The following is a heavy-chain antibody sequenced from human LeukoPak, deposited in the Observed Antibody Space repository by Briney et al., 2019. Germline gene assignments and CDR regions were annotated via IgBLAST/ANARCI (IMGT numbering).Heavy chain of an antibody. V-gene: IGHV3-23*01. CDR1: TLTFSPYA. J-gene: IGHJ5*02. CDR2: ISGSGGSA. CDR3: ARDLLRAHYYDLTEEFNWFDP. D-gene: IGHD3-22*01. Sequence: GGSLRLSCAASTLTFSPYAMSWVRQAPGKGLQWVSTISGSGGSAYYADSVKGRFTISRDNSKNTLYLQMNSLRAEDSAVYYCARDLLRAHYYDLTEEFNWFDPWGQGTLVTVSS.